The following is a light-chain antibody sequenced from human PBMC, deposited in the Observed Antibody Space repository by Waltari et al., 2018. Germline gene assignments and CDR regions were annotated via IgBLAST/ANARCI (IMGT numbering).Light chain of an antibody. CDR2: DKN. CDR3: HSRDASGVGGS. Sequence: SSELTQDPAVSVAMGQPVTITCQGNGLRSYYASLYQQRPGQAPILIMYDKNNRPSGVPDRFSGSNSDNTASLTITGAQAEDEASYYCHSRDASGVGGSFGGGTKLTVL. V-gene: IGLV3-19*01. CDR1: GLRSYY. J-gene: IGLJ2*01.